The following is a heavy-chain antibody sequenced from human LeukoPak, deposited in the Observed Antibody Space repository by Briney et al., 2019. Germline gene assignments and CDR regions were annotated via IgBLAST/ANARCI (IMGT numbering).Heavy chain of an antibody. Sequence: GGSLRLSCTASGFTFGDYAMSWVRQAPGKGLEWVSGVSGTSGSTYYADSVKGRSTISRDNSRSTLFLQMNSLRAEDTAVYYCAKLARYGYVGVYYFDSWGQGILVTVSS. D-gene: IGHD5-18*01. CDR1: GFTFGDYA. CDR2: VSGTSGST. CDR3: AKLARYGYVGVYYFDS. V-gene: IGHV3-23*01. J-gene: IGHJ4*02.